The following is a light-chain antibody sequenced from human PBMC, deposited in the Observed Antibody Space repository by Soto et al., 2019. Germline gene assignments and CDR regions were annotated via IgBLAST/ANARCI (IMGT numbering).Light chain of an antibody. Sequence: DIQLTQSPSSVSASVGDIVTISCRASQGISSWLAWYQQRPGKAPKLLISAASTLHSGVPSRFSGSGSGTDFTLTITSLQPEDFAAYFCQQTNSLPVTFGQGTRLEIK. CDR1: QGISSW. CDR2: AAS. CDR3: QQTNSLPVT. V-gene: IGKV1-12*01. J-gene: IGKJ5*01.